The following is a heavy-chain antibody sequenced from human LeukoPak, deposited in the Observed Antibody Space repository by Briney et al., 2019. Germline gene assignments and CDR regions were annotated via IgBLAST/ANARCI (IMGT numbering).Heavy chain of an antibody. Sequence: GGSLRLSCAASGFTFRRYGMSWVRQAPVKGLEWVSAISSSGSTIYYADSVKGRFTISRDNAKNSLYLQMNSLRAEDTAVYYCAELGITMIGGVWGKGTTVTISS. D-gene: IGHD3-10*02. V-gene: IGHV3-48*03. J-gene: IGHJ6*04. CDR3: AELGITMIGGV. CDR2: ISSSGSTI. CDR1: GFTFRRYG.